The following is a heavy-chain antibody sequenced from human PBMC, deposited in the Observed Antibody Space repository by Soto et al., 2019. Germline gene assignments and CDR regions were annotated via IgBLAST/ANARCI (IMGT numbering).Heavy chain of an antibody. V-gene: IGHV1-46*01. CDR1: GGTFSNDI. Sequence: ASVKVSCKTSGGTFSNDIITWVRQAPGQGLEWMGIINPSGGSTIYAQKFQGRVTMTRDTSTSTVYMELSSLRSEDTAVYYCARASEWQYYFDCWGQGTPVTVSS. CDR3: ARASEWQYYFDC. D-gene: IGHD3-3*01. CDR2: INPSGGST. J-gene: IGHJ4*02.